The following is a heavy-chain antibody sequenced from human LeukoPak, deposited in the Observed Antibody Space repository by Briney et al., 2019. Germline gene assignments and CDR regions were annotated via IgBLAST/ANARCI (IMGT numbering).Heavy chain of an antibody. CDR1: GGSISSYY. Sequence: PSETLSLTCTVSGGSISSYYWSWIRQPPGKGLEWIGYIYDSGSTNYNPSLKSRVTISVDTSKNQFSLKLSSVTAADTAVFYCTSLTTADAFDIWGQGTMVTVSS. CDR3: TSLTTADAFDI. J-gene: IGHJ3*02. D-gene: IGHD3-22*01. CDR2: IYDSGST. V-gene: IGHV4-59*01.